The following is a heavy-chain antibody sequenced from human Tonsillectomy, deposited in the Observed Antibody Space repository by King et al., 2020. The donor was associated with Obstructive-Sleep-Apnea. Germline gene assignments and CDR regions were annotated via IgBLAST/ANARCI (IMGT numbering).Heavy chain of an antibody. CDR3: ARHAYYRSSISRYIMAV. CDR2: IDPDDSYT. J-gene: IGHJ6*02. Sequence: VQLVESGAEVKKPGESLRISCKGSGYSFTSYWISWVRQMPGKGLEWMGKIDPDDSYTSYSPSFEGHVTISLDKSISTAYLQWSSLKASDTAMYYCARHAYYRSSISRYIMAVWGQGTTVTVSS. CDR1: GYSFTSYW. D-gene: IGHD6-6*01. V-gene: IGHV5-10-1*01.